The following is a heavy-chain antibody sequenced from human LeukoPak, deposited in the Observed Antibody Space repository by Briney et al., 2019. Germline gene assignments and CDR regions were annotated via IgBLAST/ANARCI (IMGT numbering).Heavy chain of an antibody. CDR1: GFTFNNYA. V-gene: IGHV3-30-3*01. CDR2: ISYDGSNK. CDR3: ARDGSSGWTWYFDY. D-gene: IGHD6-19*01. Sequence: SGGSLRPSCAASGFTFNNYAMHWVRQAPGKGLEWVAVISYDGSNKYYADSVKGRFTISRDNSKNTLYLQMNSLRAEATAVYYCARDGSSGWTWYFDYWGQGTLVTVSS. J-gene: IGHJ4*02.